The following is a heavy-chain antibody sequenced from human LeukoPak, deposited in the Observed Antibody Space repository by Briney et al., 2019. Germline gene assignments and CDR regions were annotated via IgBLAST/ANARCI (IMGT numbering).Heavy chain of an antibody. CDR3: AKGRGAGWFDP. J-gene: IGHJ5*02. CDR1: GFTFSTYA. CDR2: ISGSGGNT. Sequence: GGSLRLSCAASGFTFSTYAMSWVRQAPGKGLEWASTISGSGGNTYYAGSVKGRFTISRDNSKNTLYLQMNSLRAEDTAVYYCAKGRGAGWFDPWGQGTLVTVSS. D-gene: IGHD5-12*01. V-gene: IGHV3-23*01.